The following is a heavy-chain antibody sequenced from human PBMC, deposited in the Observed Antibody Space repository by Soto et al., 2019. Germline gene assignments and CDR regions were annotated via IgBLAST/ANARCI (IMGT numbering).Heavy chain of an antibody. CDR1: GFTSRSHV. CDR3: ARGTEGSWVWWLTH. J-gene: IGHJ4*02. Sequence: PGGSLRLSGEGSGFTSRSHVMQWVHQAPGKGLEWVSLVSFDGSGTTYEVSVKGRFTISRDNAKKTVSLRMNSPRAEHTAMCYRARGTEGSWVWWLTHWRQGTPVTVSS. V-gene: IGHV3-30*04. D-gene: IGHD5-12*01. CDR2: VSFDGSGT.